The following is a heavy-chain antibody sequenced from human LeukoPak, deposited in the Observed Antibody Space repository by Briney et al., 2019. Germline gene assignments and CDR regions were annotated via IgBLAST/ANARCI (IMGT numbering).Heavy chain of an antibody. J-gene: IGHJ4*02. CDR3: AKDGDIGVAGNIDV. CDR2: IRGSGGRT. CDR1: GLTYRIFS. Sequence: GGCVRLSCASSGLTYRIFSMSWVRQAPGRGLEWVSAIRGSGGRTFYADSVEVGFTISRDNYKNTLYLQMNRRRAEDTAVYYGAKDGDIGVAGNIDVWGQGTMVTVSS. D-gene: IGHD6-19*01. V-gene: IGHV3-23*01.